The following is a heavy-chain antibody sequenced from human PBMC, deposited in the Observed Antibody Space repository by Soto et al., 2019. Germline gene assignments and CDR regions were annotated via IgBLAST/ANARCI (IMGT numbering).Heavy chain of an antibody. Sequence: QVQLVESGGGVVQPGRSLRLSCAASGFTFSSYGMHWVRQAPGKGLEWVAVIWYDRSNKYYADSVKGRFTISRDNSKNTLYLQMNSLRAEATAVYYCARGHIAVAGTFPESLDYWGQGTLVTVSS. CDR3: ARGHIAVAGTFPESLDY. CDR1: GFTFSSYG. CDR2: IWYDRSNK. V-gene: IGHV3-33*01. J-gene: IGHJ4*02. D-gene: IGHD6-19*01.